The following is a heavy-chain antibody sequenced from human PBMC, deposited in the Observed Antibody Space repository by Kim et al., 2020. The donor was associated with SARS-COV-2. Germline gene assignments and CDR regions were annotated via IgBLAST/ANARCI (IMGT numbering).Heavy chain of an antibody. CDR2: TYYRSKWYY. J-gene: IGHJ6*02. CDR3: ARVGPVRHSYGMDV. V-gene: IGHV6-1*01. CDR1: GDSVSSNNAA. D-gene: IGHD6-25*01. Sequence: SQTLSLTCAISGDSVSSNNAAWNWIRQSPSIGLEWLGRTYYRSKWYYDYAVSVKSRITINPDTSKNQFSLQLNSVTPEDTAVYYCARVGPVRHSYGMDVWGQGTTVTVSS.